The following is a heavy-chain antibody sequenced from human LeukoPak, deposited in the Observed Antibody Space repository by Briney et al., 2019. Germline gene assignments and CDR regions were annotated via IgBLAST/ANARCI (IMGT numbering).Heavy chain of an antibody. CDR2: IYYSGST. Sequence: SETLSLTCTVSGGSISSYYWSWIRQPPGKGLGWIGYIYYSGSTNYNPSLKSRVTISVDLSKNQFSLKLSSVTAADTAVYYCARVAAGTLDYWGQGTLVTVSS. CDR1: GGSISSYY. D-gene: IGHD6-13*01. CDR3: ARVAAGTLDY. V-gene: IGHV4-59*01. J-gene: IGHJ4*02.